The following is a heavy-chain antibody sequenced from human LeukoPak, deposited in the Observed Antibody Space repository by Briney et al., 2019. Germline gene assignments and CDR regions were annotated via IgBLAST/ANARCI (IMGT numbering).Heavy chain of an antibody. J-gene: IGHJ6*03. CDR2: IRSKAYGGTT. CDR3: TRDRATMVRGAQRYYYMDV. V-gene: IGHV3-49*03. Sequence: GGSLRLSCTASGFTFGDYAMSWLRQAPGKGLEGVGFIRSKAYGGTTAYAASVKGRFTISRDDSKSIAYLQMNSLKTEDTAVYYCTRDRATMVRGAQRYYYMDVWGKGTTVTVSS. D-gene: IGHD3-10*01. CDR1: GFTFGDYA.